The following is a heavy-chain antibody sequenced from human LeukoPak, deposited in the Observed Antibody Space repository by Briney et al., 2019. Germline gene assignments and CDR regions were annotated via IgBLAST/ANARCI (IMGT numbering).Heavy chain of an antibody. CDR2: IYHSGST. J-gene: IGHJ4*02. D-gene: IGHD1-26*01. V-gene: IGHV4-38-2*01. CDR1: GYSISSGYY. CDR3: ARHVSPGSYEDY. Sequence: SETLSLTCAVSGYSISSGYYWGWIRQAPGKGLEWIGSIYHSGSTYYNPSLKSRVTISVDTSKNQFSLKLSSVTAADTAVYYCARHVSPGSYEDYWGQETLITVSS.